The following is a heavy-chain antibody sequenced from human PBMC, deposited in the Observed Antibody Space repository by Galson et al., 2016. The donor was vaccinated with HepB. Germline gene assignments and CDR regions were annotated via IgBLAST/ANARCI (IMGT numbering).Heavy chain of an antibody. J-gene: IGHJ4*02. D-gene: IGHD1-7*01. V-gene: IGHV1-46*01. CDR3: AREIGGTSYFEY. Sequence: SCKASGDALSNHYLHWVRQAPGQGLEWVGVINPSDGTTNCAERFQGRVTMTRDTSTTSLYMELSSLRYEDTAEYFCAREIGGTSYFEYWGQGTLVTVSS. CDR1: GDALSNHY. CDR2: INPSDGTT.